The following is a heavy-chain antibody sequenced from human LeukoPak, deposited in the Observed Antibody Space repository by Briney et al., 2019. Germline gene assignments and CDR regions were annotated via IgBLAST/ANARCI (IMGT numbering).Heavy chain of an antibody. V-gene: IGHV1-2*02. CDR2: INPNSGGT. CDR1: GYTFTDYY. D-gene: IGHD1-26*01. J-gene: IGHJ5*02. CDR3: ARDGGGSYSWFDP. Sequence: ASVKVSCKASGYTFTDYYMHWVRQAPGQGLEWMGWINPNSGGTNYAQKFQGRVTMTRDTSISTAYMELSRLRSDDTAVYYCARDGGGSYSWFDPWGQGTLVTVSS.